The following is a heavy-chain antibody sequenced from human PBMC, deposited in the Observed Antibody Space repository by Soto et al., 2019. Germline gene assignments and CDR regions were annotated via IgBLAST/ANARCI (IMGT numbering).Heavy chain of an antibody. CDR1: GGTFSSYA. Sequence: ASVKVSCNASGGTFSSYAISWVRQAPGQGLEWMGGIIPIFGTANYAQKFQGRVTITADESTSTAYMELSSLRSEDMAVYYCARGRPDSSGYYYDYWGQGTLVTVSS. D-gene: IGHD3-22*01. CDR2: IIPIFGTA. V-gene: IGHV1-69*13. CDR3: ARGRPDSSGYYYDY. J-gene: IGHJ4*02.